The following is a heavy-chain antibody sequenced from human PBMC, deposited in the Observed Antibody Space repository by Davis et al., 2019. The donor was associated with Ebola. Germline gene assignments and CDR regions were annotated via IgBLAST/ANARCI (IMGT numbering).Heavy chain of an antibody. CDR1: GGSFSGYY. V-gene: IGHV4-34*01. J-gene: IGHJ5*02. CDR2: INHSGST. CDR3: ARRVTIFGVVTIRPYDWFDP. D-gene: IGHD3-3*01. Sequence: PSETLSLTCAVYGGSFSGYYWSWIRQPPGKGLEWIGEINHSGSTNYNPSLKSRVTISVETSKNQFYLKLSSVTAAETAVYYCARRVTIFGVVTIRPYDWFDPWGQGTLVTVSS.